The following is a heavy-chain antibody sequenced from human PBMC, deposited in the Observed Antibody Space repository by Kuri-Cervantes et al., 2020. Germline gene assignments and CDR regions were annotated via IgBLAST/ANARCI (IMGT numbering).Heavy chain of an antibody. CDR2: TYYRSKWYN. J-gene: IGHJ3*02. V-gene: IGHV6-1*01. CDR1: GDSVSSNSAA. Sequence: SETLSLTCAISGDSVSSNSAAWNWIRQSPSRGLEWLGRTYYRSKWYNDYAVSVKSRITINPDTSKNQFSLQLNSVTPEDTAVYYCARDLGFAHGAYGDAFEIWGQGTKVTVSS. D-gene: IGHD4/OR15-4a*01. CDR3: ARDLGFAHGAYGDAFEI.